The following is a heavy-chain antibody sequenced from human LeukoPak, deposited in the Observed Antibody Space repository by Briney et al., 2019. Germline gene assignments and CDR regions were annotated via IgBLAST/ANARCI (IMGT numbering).Heavy chain of an antibody. CDR1: GFTFSSYA. CDR3: AKSTSGWASWYFDL. CDR2: ISGSGGST. D-gene: IGHD6-19*01. V-gene: IGHV3-23*01. Sequence: GGSLRLSCAASGFTFSSYAMSWVRQAPGEGLEWVSAISGSGGSTYYADSVKGRFTISRDNSKNTLYLQMNSLRAEDTAVCYCAKSTSGWASWYFDLWGCGTLVTVSS. J-gene: IGHJ2*01.